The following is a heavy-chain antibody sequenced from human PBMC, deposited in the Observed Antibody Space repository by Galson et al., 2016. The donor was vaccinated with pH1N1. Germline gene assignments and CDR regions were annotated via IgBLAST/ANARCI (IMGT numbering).Heavy chain of an antibody. Sequence: ETLSLTCAVYGGSFSTSSWGWIRQPPGKGLEWIGEINHSGSATYNASLKSRVTISVDTSQNQFSLNLSSVTAADTAVYYCARGAAGFDYWGQGTLVPVSS. CDR1: GGSFSTSS. D-gene: IGHD6-13*01. V-gene: IGHV4-34*01. CDR3: ARGAAGFDY. CDR2: INHSGSA. J-gene: IGHJ4*02.